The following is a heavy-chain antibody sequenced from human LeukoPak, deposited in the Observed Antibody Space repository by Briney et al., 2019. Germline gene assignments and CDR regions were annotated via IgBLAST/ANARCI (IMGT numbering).Heavy chain of an antibody. Sequence: SVKVSCKASGGTFSSYAISWVRQAPGQGLEWMGRIIPILGIANYAQKFQGRVTITADKSTSTAYMELSSLRSEDTAVYYYARSADGGIAYYFDYWGQGTLVTVSS. D-gene: IGHD4-23*01. J-gene: IGHJ4*02. V-gene: IGHV1-69*04. CDR3: ARSADGGIAYYFDY. CDR2: IIPILGIA. CDR1: GGTFSSYA.